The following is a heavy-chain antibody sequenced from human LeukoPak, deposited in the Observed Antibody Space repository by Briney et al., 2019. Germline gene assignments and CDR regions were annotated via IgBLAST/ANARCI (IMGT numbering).Heavy chain of an antibody. CDR2: IYYSGST. Sequence: SETLSLTCTVSGGSISSSSYYWGWIRQPPGKGLEWIGSIYYSGSTYYNPSLKSRVTISVDTSRNQFSLKLSSVTAADTAVYYCARIVVVPAAILDYWGQGTLVTVSS. D-gene: IGHD2-2*02. J-gene: IGHJ4*02. V-gene: IGHV4-39*01. CDR3: ARIVVVPAAILDY. CDR1: GGSISSSSYY.